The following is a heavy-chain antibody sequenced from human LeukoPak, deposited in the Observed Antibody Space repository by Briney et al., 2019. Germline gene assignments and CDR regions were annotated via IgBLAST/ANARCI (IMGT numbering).Heavy chain of an antibody. J-gene: IGHJ4*02. CDR1: GFTFSSYE. CDR2: ITTSGTNE. CDR3: VATFDY. Sequence: GGSLRLSCAASGFTFSSYEMNWVRQAPGKGLEWVAYITTSGTNEYYADSVKGRFTISRDNAKNSLYLQMNSLRAEDTAVYYCVATFDYWGQGTLVTVSS. D-gene: IGHD5-12*01. V-gene: IGHV3-48*03.